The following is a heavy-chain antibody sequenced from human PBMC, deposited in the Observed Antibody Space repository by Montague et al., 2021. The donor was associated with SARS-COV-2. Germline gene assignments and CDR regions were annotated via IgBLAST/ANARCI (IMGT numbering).Heavy chain of an antibody. CDR2: INHRGST. CDR3: ARGTNRVFTDDYDSSGYASDD. J-gene: IGHJ4*02. D-gene: IGHD3-22*01. V-gene: IGHV4-34*01. Sequence: SETLSLTCAVSGGSFSGSYCCWFRHHPARELVWFGEINHRGSTTYNKSPISRVIISVDTSTNQFSLKLRSVIAAATAVYYCARGTNRVFTDDYDSSGYASDDWGQGTLVTVSS. CDR1: GGSFSGSY.